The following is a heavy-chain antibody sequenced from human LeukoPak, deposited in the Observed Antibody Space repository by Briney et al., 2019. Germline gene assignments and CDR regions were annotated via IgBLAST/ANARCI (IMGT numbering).Heavy chain of an antibody. CDR3: ARESYSSSTLDY. CDR2: ISSSGSTI. D-gene: IGHD6-6*01. V-gene: IGHV3-11*01. Sequence: PGGSLRLSCAASGFTFSDYYMSWIRQAPGKGLEWVSYISSSGSTIYYADSVKGRFTISRDNAKNSLYLQMNSVRAEDTAVYYCARESYSSSTLDYWGQGTLVTVSS. CDR1: GFTFSDYY. J-gene: IGHJ4*02.